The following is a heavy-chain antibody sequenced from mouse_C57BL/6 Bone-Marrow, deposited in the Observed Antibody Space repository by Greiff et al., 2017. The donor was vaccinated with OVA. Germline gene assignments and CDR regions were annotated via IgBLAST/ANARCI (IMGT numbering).Heavy chain of an antibody. D-gene: IGHD1-1*01. CDR3: AREGFPITTVVDYFDY. Sequence: QVQLQQSGPELVKPGASVKISCKASGYSFTSYYIHWVKQRPGQGLEWIGWIYPGSGNTKYNEKFKGKATLTADTSSSTAYMRLSSLTSEDSAVYYCAREGFPITTVVDYFDYWGQGTTLTVSS. CDR1: GYSFTSYY. V-gene: IGHV1-66*01. J-gene: IGHJ2*01. CDR2: IYPGSGNT.